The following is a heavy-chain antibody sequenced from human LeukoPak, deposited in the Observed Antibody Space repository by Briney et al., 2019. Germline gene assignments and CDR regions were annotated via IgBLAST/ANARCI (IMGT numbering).Heavy chain of an antibody. CDR1: GYTFIAYY. CDR2: INPNSGGT. Sequence: ASVRVSCKASGYTFIAYYLHWVRQAPGQGLEWMGWINPNSGGTNYAQKFKDWVTMTRDTSINTAYMELSRLRSDDTAVYYCARDCRDGYSDAFDIWGQGTMVTVSS. J-gene: IGHJ3*02. D-gene: IGHD5-24*01. CDR3: ARDCRDGYSDAFDI. V-gene: IGHV1-2*04.